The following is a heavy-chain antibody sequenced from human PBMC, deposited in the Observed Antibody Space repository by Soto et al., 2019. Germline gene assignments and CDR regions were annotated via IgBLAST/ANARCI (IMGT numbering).Heavy chain of an antibody. CDR3: ANEGYDSSWRYYYYSGMDV. CDR1: GFTFSSYG. CDR2: ISYDGSNK. D-gene: IGHD6-13*01. Sequence: QVQLVESGGGVVQPGRSLRLSCAASGFTFSSYGMHWVRQAPGKWLEWVAVISYDGSNKYYADSVKGRFTISRDNSKNTLDLQMNILGAEDTAVAYCANEGYDSSWRYYYYSGMDVWGQGTTVTVAS. V-gene: IGHV3-30*18. J-gene: IGHJ6*02.